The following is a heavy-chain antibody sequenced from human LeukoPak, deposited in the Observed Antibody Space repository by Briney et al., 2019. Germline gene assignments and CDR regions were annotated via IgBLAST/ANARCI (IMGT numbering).Heavy chain of an antibody. V-gene: IGHV5-51*01. CDR3: ARPVDTAMVAFDY. J-gene: IGHJ4*02. D-gene: IGHD5-18*01. CDR1: GYSFTTYW. Sequence: GESLKISCRGSGYSFTTYWIGWVRQMPGKGLEWMGIIYPGDSDTRYTPSFQGQVTMSADKSINTAYLQWSSLKASDTAMYYCARPVDTAMVAFDYWGQGTLVTVSS. CDR2: IYPGDSDT.